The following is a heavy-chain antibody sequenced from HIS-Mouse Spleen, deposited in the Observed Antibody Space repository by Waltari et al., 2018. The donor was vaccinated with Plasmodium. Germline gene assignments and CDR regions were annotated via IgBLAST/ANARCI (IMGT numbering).Heavy chain of an antibody. V-gene: IGHV4-34*01. CDR3: ARGQLGIDAFDI. Sequence: QVQLQQWGAGLLKPSETLSLTCAVYGGSFRGYYWSWIRQPPGKGLEGIGEINHSGSTNYNPSLKSRVTISVDTSKNQFSLKLSSVTAADTAVYYCARGQLGIDAFDIWGQGTMVTVSS. CDR2: INHSGST. J-gene: IGHJ3*02. CDR1: GGSFRGYY. D-gene: IGHD7-27*01.